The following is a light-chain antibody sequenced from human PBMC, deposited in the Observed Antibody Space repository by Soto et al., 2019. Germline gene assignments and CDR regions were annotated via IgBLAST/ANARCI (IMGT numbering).Light chain of an antibody. V-gene: IGKV3-15*01. Sequence: EIVMTQSPATLSVSPGERATLSFRASQSVSSNLAWYQQKPGQAPRLLIYGASTRATGIPARFSGSGSGTEFTLTISSLQPDDSATYYCQPYNSYSRTFGQGTKVDIK. CDR3: QPYNSYSRT. CDR2: GAS. J-gene: IGKJ1*01. CDR1: QSVSSN.